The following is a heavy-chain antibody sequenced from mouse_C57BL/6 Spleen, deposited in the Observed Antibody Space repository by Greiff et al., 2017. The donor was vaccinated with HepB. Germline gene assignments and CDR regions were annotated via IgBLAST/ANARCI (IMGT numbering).Heavy chain of an antibody. CDR1: GFTFSSYA. CDR2: ISSGGDYI. D-gene: IGHD2-2*01. J-gene: IGHJ3*01. CDR3: TRVGGYDGQFAY. Sequence: EVKLMESGEGLVKPGGSLKLSCAASGFTFSSYAMSWVRQTPEKRLEWVAYISSGGDYIYYADTVKGRFTISRDNARNTLYLQMSSLKSEDTAMYYCTRVGGYDGQFAYWGQGTLVTVSA. V-gene: IGHV5-9-1*02.